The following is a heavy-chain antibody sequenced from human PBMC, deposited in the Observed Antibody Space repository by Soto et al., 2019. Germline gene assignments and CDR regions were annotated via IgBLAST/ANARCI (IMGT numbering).Heavy chain of an antibody. J-gene: IGHJ4*02. D-gene: IGHD6-19*01. CDR1: GFTFSSYA. CDR2: ISGSGGST. V-gene: IGHV3-23*01. CDR3: AKDRTNSSGWYAESDY. Sequence: GGSLRLSCAASGFTFSSYAMSWVRQAPGKGLEWVSAISGSGGSTYYADSVKGRFTISRDNSKNTLYLQMNSLRAEDTAVYYCAKDRTNSSGWYAESDYWGQGTLVTVSS.